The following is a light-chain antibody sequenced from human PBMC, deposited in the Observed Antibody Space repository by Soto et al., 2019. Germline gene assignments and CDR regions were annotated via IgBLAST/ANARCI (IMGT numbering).Light chain of an antibody. CDR1: RSVSSSY. Sequence: ETVLTQSPATLSLSPGERATLSCRASRSVSSSYLAWYQQKPGQAPRLLIYGASSRATGIPDRFSGSGSGTDFTLTISRLEPEDFAVYYCQQYGSSPTFGQGTRLEI. CDR3: QQYGSSPT. CDR2: GAS. V-gene: IGKV3-20*01. J-gene: IGKJ5*01.